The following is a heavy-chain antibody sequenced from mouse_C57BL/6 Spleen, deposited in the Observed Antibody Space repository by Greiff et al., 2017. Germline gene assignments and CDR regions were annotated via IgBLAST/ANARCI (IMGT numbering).Heavy chain of an antibody. CDR2: ISDGGSYT. V-gene: IGHV5-4*01. D-gene: IGHD1-1*01. Sequence: EVQVVEPGGGLVKPGGSLKLSCAASGFTFSSYAMSWVRQTPDKRLEWVATISDGGSYTYYQDNVKGRFTISRDNATNNLYLQMSHLKSEDTAMYYCARDGIIRSAYYFGYWGQGTTLTGSS. CDR1: GFTFSSYA. J-gene: IGHJ2*01. CDR3: ARDGIIRSAYYFGY.